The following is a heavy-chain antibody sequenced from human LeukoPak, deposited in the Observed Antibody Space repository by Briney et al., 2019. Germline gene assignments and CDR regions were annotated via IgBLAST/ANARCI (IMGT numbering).Heavy chain of an antibody. J-gene: IGHJ5*02. CDR2: IIPIFGTP. V-gene: IGHV1-69*13. CDR3: AHSSSWYPLGP. D-gene: IGHD6-13*01. CDR1: GGTFSSYA. Sequence: ASVKVSCKASGGTFSSYAISWVRQAPGQGLEWMGGIIPIFGTPNYAQKFQGRVTITADESTSTAYMELSSLRSEDTAVYYCAHSSSWYPLGPWGQGTLVTVSS.